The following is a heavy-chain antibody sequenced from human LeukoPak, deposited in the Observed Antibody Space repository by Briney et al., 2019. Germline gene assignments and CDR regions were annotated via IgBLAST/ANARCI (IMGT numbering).Heavy chain of an antibody. V-gene: IGHV4-39*07. CDR3: ARDRIGGPSPYPGDY. Sequence: SETLSLTCTVSGGSISSSSYYWGWIRQPPGKGLEWIGSIYYSGSTYYNPSLKSRVTISVDTSKNQFSLKLSSVTAADTAVYYCARDRIGGPSPYPGDYWGQGTLVTVSS. CDR2: IYYSGST. CDR1: GGSISSSSYY. J-gene: IGHJ4*02.